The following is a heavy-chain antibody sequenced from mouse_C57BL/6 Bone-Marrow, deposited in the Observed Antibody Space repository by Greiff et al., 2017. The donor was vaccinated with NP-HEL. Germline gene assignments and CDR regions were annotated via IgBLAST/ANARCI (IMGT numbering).Heavy chain of an antibody. J-gene: IGHJ4*01. Sequence: EVMLVESGGGLVQPKGSLKLSCAASGFSFNTYAMNWVRQAPGKGLEWVARIRSKSNNYATYYADSVKDRFTISRDDSESMLYLQMNNLKTEDTAMYYCVRPTYAMDYWGQGTSVTVSS. CDR1: GFSFNTYA. D-gene: IGHD6-1*01. V-gene: IGHV10-1*01. CDR3: VRPTYAMDY. CDR2: IRSKSNNYAT.